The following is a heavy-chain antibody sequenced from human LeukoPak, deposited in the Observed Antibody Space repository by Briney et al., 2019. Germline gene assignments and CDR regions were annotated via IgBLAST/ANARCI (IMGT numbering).Heavy chain of an antibody. D-gene: IGHD3-22*01. CDR1: GFAFDDYA. CDR3: AKDRSNYYDSSGQNDY. CDR2: ISWNSGSI. Sequence: PGGSLRLSCAASGFAFDDYAMRWVRQAPGKGLEWVSGISWNSGSIGYADSVKGRFTISRDNAKNSLYLQMNGLRAEDTALYYCAKDRSNYYDSSGQNDYWGQGTLVTVSS. J-gene: IGHJ4*02. V-gene: IGHV3-9*01.